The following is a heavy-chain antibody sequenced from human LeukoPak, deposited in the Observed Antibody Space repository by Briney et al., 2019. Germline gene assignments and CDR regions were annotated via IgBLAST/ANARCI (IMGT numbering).Heavy chain of an antibody. D-gene: IGHD6-6*01. CDR3: TREWRGIASHYDGMDV. V-gene: IGHV3-11*01. Sequence: PGGSLRLSCAASGFSFSGHSMTWIRQAPGKGLEFISYISAGGSLKYSADSVRGRFTISRDNAGNSLYLQMNSVRAEDTAVYYCTREWRGIASHYDGMDVWGQGATVTVSS. CDR2: ISAGGSLK. J-gene: IGHJ6*02. CDR1: GFSFSGHS.